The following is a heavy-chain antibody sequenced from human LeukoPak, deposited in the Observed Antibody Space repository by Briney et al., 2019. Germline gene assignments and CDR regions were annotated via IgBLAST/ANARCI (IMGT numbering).Heavy chain of an antibody. CDR2: ISGNSGNT. CDR3: AKPAYDSSDFYHPFDY. V-gene: IGHV3-23*01. D-gene: IGHD3-22*01. J-gene: IGHJ4*02. CDR1: GFTFSSYA. Sequence: GGSLRLSCAASGFTFSSYAMSWVRQAPGKGLEWVSGISGNSGNTHYADSMKGRFTISRDNSKNTLYLQMNSLRAEDTAVYHCAKPAYDSSDFYHPFDYWGQGTLVTVSS.